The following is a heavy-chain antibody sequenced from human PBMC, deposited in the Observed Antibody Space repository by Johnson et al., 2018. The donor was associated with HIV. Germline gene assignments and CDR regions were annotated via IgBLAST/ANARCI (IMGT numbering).Heavy chain of an antibody. CDR3: ASMVTTGGDAFDI. CDR1: GFTFDDYA. D-gene: IGHD2-21*02. CDR2: ISWNSGNI. V-gene: IGHV3-9*01. J-gene: IGHJ3*02. Sequence: VQLVESGGGLVQPGRSLRLSCAASGFTFDDYAIHWVRQAPGKGLEGVSGISWNSGNIGYADSVTGRFTISRDNAKNSLYLQMNSLRAEDTAVYYCASMVTTGGDAFDIWGQGTMVTVSS.